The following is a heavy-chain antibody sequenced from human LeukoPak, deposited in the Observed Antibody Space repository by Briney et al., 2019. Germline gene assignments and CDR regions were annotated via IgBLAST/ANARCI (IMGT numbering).Heavy chain of an antibody. Sequence: GSLRLSCAASGFAFAGFAMAWVRQAPGKGLEWVAALTRGGGNTYYADSVKGRFTISRDNSKSTLSLQLNSLRVEDTAVYYCAKGYYDDWYYFDSWGQGTLVTVSS. D-gene: IGHD3-3*01. CDR3: AKGYYDDWYYFDS. CDR2: LTRGGGNT. V-gene: IGHV3-23*01. J-gene: IGHJ4*02. CDR1: GFAFAGFA.